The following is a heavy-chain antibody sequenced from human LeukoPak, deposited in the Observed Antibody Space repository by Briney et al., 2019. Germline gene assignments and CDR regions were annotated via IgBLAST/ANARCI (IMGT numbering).Heavy chain of an antibody. J-gene: IGHJ5*02. CDR3: ARAGPTEGIVVVPAAINNWFDP. V-gene: IGHV1-69*02. D-gene: IGHD2-2*01. Sequence: SVKVSCKASGGTFSSYTISWVRQAPGQGLEWMGRIIPILGIANYAQKFQGRVTITADRSTSTAYMELSSLRSEDTAVYYCARAGPTEGIVVVPAAINNWFDPWGQGTLVTVSS. CDR2: IIPILGIA. CDR1: GGTFSSYT.